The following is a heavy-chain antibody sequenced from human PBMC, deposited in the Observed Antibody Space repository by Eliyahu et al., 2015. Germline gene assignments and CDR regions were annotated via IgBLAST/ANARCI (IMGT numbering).Heavy chain of an antibody. J-gene: IGHJ3*02. V-gene: IGHV3-23*01. D-gene: IGHD4-11*01. Sequence: EVQLLESGGGLVQPGGSLRLSCAASGFTFSSXAMSWVRQXPGKGLGWVSAISGSGGSTYYADSVKGRFTISRDNSKNTLYLQMNSLRAEDTAVYYCAKPQVVPRDYPRPYDAFDIWGQGTMVTVSS. CDR1: GFTFSSXA. CDR2: ISGSGGST. CDR3: AKPQVVPRDYPRPYDAFDI.